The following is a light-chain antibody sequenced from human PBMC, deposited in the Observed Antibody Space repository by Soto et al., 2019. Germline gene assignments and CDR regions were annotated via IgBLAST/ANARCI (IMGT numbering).Light chain of an antibody. CDR1: QSVSSSY. Sequence: EIGLTQSPGTLSLSPGERATLSCRASQSVSSSYLAWYQQKPGQAPRLLIYDATNRATGVPARFSGSRSGTDFTLTISSLQPEDFAVYYCQQRSDWQYTFGQGTKGDIK. CDR3: QQRSDWQYT. J-gene: IGKJ2*01. CDR2: DAT. V-gene: IGKV3D-20*02.